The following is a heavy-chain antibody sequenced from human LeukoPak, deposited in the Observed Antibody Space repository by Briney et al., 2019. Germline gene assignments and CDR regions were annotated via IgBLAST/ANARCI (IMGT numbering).Heavy chain of an antibody. D-gene: IGHD2-15*01. CDR1: GYTFTVSF. Sequence: ASVKVSCKTSGYTFTVSFIHWVRQAPGQGLEWMGWINPASGATDFAQKFQGRVTMTRDTSISTVYMEMTTLRSDDTAVYYCARGRIFDIWGQGTMVIVSS. CDR2: INPASGAT. J-gene: IGHJ3*02. CDR3: ARGRIFDI. V-gene: IGHV1-2*02.